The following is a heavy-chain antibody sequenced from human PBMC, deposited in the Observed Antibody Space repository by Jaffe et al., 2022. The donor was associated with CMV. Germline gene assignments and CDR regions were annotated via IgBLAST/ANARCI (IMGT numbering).Heavy chain of an antibody. V-gene: IGHV3-33*08. CDR2: IWYDGSNK. CDR1: GFTFSSYG. D-gene: IGHD7-27*01. CDR3: ARDRGHWDQLASDAFDI. J-gene: IGHJ3*02. Sequence: QVQLVESGGGVVQPGRSLRLSCAASGFTFSSYGMHWVRQAPGKGLEWVAVIWYDGSNKYYADSVKGRFTISRDNSKNTLYLQMNSLRAEDTAVYYCARDRGHWDQLASDAFDIWGQGTMVTVSS.